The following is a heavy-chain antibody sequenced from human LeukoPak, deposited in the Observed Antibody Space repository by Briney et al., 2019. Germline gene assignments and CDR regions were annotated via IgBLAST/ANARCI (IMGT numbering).Heavy chain of an antibody. V-gene: IGHV3-48*01. CDR2: ISSSGSTI. Sequence: PGGSLRLSCAASGFTFSSYTMNWVRQAPGKGLEWVSYISSSGSTIYYAGSVKGRFTISRDNAKNSLYMQMNSLRAEDTAVYYCARASPYYYYMDVWGKGTTVTVSS. CDR1: GFTFSSYT. CDR3: ARASPYYYYMDV. J-gene: IGHJ6*03.